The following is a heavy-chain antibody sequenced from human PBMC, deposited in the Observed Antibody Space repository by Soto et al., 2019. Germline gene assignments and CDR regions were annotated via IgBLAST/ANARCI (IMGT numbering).Heavy chain of an antibody. CDR3: SRKGVTTITTCFDP. Sequence: PSETLSLTCTVSGGSISSSSYYWGWIRQPPGKGLEWIGSIYYSGSTYYNPSLKSRVTISVDTSKNQFSLKLSSVTAADTAVYYCSRKGVTTITTCFDPWGQGTPLSVSS. CDR1: GGSISSSSYY. V-gene: IGHV4-39*01. CDR2: IYYSGST. D-gene: IGHD5-12*01. J-gene: IGHJ5*02.